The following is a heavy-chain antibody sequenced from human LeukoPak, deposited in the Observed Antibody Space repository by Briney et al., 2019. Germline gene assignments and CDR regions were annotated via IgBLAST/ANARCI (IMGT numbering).Heavy chain of an antibody. Sequence: GASVKVSCKASGGTFSSYAISWVRRAPGQGLEWMGGIIPIFGTANYAQKFQGRVTVSADKSTSTAYMELSSLRSEDTAVYYCARALKYYDILTGSNWFDPWGQGTLVTVSS. J-gene: IGHJ5*02. CDR1: GGTFSSYA. V-gene: IGHV1-69*06. CDR3: ARALKYYDILTGSNWFDP. CDR2: IIPIFGTA. D-gene: IGHD3-9*01.